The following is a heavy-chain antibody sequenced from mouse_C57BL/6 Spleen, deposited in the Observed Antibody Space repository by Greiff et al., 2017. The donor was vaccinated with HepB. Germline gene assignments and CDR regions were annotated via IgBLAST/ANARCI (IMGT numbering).Heavy chain of an antibody. Sequence: VQLQQSGPELVKPGASVKMSCKASGYTFTDYNMHWVKQRHGKSLEWIGYINPNNGGTSYNQKFKGKATLTVNKSSSTAYMELRSLTSEDSAVYYCAKGYYGSSYGVDYWGQGITLTVSS. D-gene: IGHD1-1*01. CDR2: INPNNGGT. J-gene: IGHJ2*01. V-gene: IGHV1-22*01. CDR3: AKGYYGSSYGVDY. CDR1: GYTFTDYN.